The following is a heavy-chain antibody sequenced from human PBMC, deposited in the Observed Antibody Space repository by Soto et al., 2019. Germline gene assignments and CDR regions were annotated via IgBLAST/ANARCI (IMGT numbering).Heavy chain of an antibody. CDR2: IYHSGST. V-gene: IGHV4-4*02. CDR3: ARSPDSSGYYPRWYYYGMDV. D-gene: IGHD3-22*01. Sequence: QVQLQESGPGLVKPSGTLSLTCAVSGGSISSSNWWSWVRQPPGKGLEWIGEIYHSGSTNYNPSLKSRATRSVDQSTNQFSLKLSSVTAADTAVYYCARSPDSSGYYPRWYYYGMDVWGQGTTVTVSS. J-gene: IGHJ6*02. CDR1: GGSISSSNW.